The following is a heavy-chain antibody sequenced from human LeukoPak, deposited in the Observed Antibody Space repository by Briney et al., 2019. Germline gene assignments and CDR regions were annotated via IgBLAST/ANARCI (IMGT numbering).Heavy chain of an antibody. J-gene: IGHJ4*02. CDR3: SIVDSDY. CDR2: IKQDGSDK. Sequence: GGSLRLSCAASGFTFSNYWMSWVHQAPGKGLEWVANIKQDGSDKYYVDSVKGRFTISRDNAKNSLYLQMNSLRVEDTAVYYCSIVDSDYWGQGTLVTVSS. CDR1: GFTFSNYW. V-gene: IGHV3-7*01.